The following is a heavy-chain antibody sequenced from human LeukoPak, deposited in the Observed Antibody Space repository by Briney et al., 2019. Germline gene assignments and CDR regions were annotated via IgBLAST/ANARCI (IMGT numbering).Heavy chain of an antibody. Sequence: GGSLRLSCAASGFTFSSYGMHWVRQAPGKGLEWVAFIRYDGSSKYYADSVKGRFTISRDNSKNTLYLQMNSLRAEDTAVYYCAKDRYIVVVPAAIGGFDYWGQGTLVTVSS. CDR1: GFTFSSYG. D-gene: IGHD2-2*01. J-gene: IGHJ4*02. CDR3: AKDRYIVVVPAAIGGFDY. V-gene: IGHV3-30*02. CDR2: IRYDGSSK.